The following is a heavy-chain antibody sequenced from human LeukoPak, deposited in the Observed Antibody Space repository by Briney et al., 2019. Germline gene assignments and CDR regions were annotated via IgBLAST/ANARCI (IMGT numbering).Heavy chain of an antibody. CDR3: ARDKITGASTNDY. Sequence: GSLRLSCAASGFSFRNYWMSWVRQAPGMGLEWVAIINQDGSERYYVASVKGRFTVSRDTAKNSLYLQMYSLRVEDTAVYYCARDKITGASTNDYWGQGNRVTVSA. CDR1: GFSFRNYW. J-gene: IGHJ4*02. V-gene: IGHV3-7*01. CDR2: INQDGSER. D-gene: IGHD1-14*01.